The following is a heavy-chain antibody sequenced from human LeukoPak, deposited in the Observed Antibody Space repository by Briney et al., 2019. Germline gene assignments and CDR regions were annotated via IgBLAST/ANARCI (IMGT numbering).Heavy chain of an antibody. V-gene: IGHV3-23*01. CDR3: ARVRYGDLDV. J-gene: IGHJ6*02. D-gene: IGHD4-17*01. CDR2: MSGSGGST. Sequence: GGSLRLSCAASGFTFSSCAMSWVRQAPGKGLEWVSSMSGSGGSTYYADSVKGRFTISREYSKNTLYLQMNSLRAEDTAVYYCARVRYGDLDVWGQGTTVTVSS. CDR1: GFTFSSCA.